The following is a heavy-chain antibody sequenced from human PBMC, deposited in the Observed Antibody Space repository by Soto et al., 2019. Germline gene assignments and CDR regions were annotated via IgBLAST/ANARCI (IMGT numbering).Heavy chain of an antibody. J-gene: IGHJ6*02. Sequence: QVQLVQSGAEVKKPGASVKVSCKASGYTFTSYGISWVRQAPGQGLEWMGWISAYNGNTNYAQKLQGRVTMTTDPPTSTAYMELRSLRSDDTAVYYCARGKYNWNKGYYGMDVWGQGTTVTVSS. V-gene: IGHV1-18*01. CDR1: GYTFTSYG. CDR2: ISAYNGNT. CDR3: ARGKYNWNKGYYGMDV. D-gene: IGHD1-20*01.